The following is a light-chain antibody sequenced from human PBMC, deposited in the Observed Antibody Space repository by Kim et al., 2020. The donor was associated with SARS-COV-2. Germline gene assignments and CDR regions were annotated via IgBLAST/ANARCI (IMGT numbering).Light chain of an antibody. CDR3: QVWDSSSHHVV. Sequence: APGKTARITCGGNNIGSKTMHWYQQKPGQAPVLVIYYDSDRPSGIPERFSGSNSGNTATLTISRVEAGDEADYYCQVWDSSSHHVVFGGGTQLTVL. V-gene: IGLV3-21*04. CDR2: YDS. J-gene: IGLJ2*01. CDR1: NIGSKT.